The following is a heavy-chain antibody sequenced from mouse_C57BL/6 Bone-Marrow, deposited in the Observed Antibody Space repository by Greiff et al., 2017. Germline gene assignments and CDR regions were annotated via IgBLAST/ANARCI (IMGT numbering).Heavy chain of an antibody. Sequence: VQLQQSGAELVRPGASVQLSCPASGFNIKDDYMHWVKQRPEQGLEWIGWIDPENGDTAYASKFQGKATITADTSSNTAYLQLSSLTSEDTAVYYCTSYYYGSSYGYWGQGTTLTVSS. J-gene: IGHJ2*01. CDR2: IDPENGDT. CDR3: TSYYYGSSYGY. V-gene: IGHV14-4*01. D-gene: IGHD1-1*01. CDR1: GFNIKDDY.